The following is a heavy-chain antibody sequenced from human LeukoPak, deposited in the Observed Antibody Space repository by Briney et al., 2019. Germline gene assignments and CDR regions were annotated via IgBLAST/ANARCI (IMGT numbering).Heavy chain of an antibody. CDR3: ARRRDGYNYFDY. D-gene: IGHD5-24*01. V-gene: IGHV5-51*01. Sequence: GESLKIPRQGLGYSFNDYWIGWVRQMPGKGLEWMGIIYPYDSDFRYSPSFQGQVTMSIDKSISTAYLQWSSLEASDTAMYYCARRRDGYNYFDYWGQGTLVTVSS. CDR1: GYSFNDYW. J-gene: IGHJ4*02. CDR2: IYPYDSDF.